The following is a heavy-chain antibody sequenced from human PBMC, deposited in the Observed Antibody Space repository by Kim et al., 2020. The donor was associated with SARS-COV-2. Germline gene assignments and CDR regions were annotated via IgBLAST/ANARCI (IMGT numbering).Heavy chain of an antibody. Sequence: GGSLRLSCAASGFTFSSYAMHWVRQAPGKGLEWVAVISYDGSNKYYADSVKGRFTISRDNSKNTLYLQMNSLRAEDTAVYYCARDPRNFLGISYYYYDMDVWGQGTTVTVSS. D-gene: IGHD7-27*01. CDR1: GFTFSSYA. V-gene: IGHV3-30*04. J-gene: IGHJ6*02. CDR3: ARDPRNFLGISYYYYDMDV. CDR2: ISYDGSNK.